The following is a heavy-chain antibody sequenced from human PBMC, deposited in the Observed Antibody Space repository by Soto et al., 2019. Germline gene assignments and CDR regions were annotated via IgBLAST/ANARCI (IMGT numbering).Heavy chain of an antibody. D-gene: IGHD6-6*01. CDR2: IGTAGDT. CDR3: ARAGGSSSSTYYYYGMDV. J-gene: IGHJ6*02. Sequence: QPGGSLRLSCAASGFTFSSYDMHWVRQATGKGLEWVSAIGTAGDTYYPGSVKGRFTISRENAKNSLYLQMNSLRAGDTAVYYCARAGGSSSSTYYYYGMDVWGQGTTVTVSS. V-gene: IGHV3-13*01. CDR1: GFTFSSYD.